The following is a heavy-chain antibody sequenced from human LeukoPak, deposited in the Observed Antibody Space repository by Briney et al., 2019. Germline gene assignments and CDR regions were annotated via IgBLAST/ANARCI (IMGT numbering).Heavy chain of an antibody. V-gene: IGHV3-21*01. J-gene: IGHJ4*02. CDR1: GFTFSSYS. D-gene: IGHD3-16*02. CDR3: ARAGDYVWGSYRFDY. Sequence: GGSLRLSCAASGFTFSSYSMNWVRQAPGKGPEWVSSISSSSSYIYYADSVKGRFTISRDNAKNSLYLQMNSLRAEDTAVYYCARAGDYVWGSYRFDYWGQGTLVTVSS. CDR2: ISSSSSYI.